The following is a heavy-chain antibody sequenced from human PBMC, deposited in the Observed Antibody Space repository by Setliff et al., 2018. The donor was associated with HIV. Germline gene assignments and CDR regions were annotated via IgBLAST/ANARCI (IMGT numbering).Heavy chain of an antibody. J-gene: IGHJ6*03. CDR2: IYYSGSS. CDR3: ARRGGYSYGYMDV. Sequence: PSETLSLTCNVSGDSISSYYWSWIRQPPGKGLEWIGYIYYSGSSIYNPSLKSRVTISVDTSKKQFSLKLSSVTAAVTAVYYCARRGGYSYGYMDVWGKGTTVTVSS. CDR1: GDSISSYY. V-gene: IGHV4-59*12. D-gene: IGHD5-18*01.